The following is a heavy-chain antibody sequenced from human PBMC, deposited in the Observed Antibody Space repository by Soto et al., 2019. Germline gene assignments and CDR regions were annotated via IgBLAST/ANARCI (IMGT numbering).Heavy chain of an antibody. CDR1: GFSVSSDTHY. CDR2: IYSSGST. J-gene: IGHJ6*02. Sequence: XETLSLTCTVAGFSVSSDTHYWSWIRQPPGKRLEWIGFIYSSGSTNYNPSLKSRVTMSVDTSKNQFSLKLRSVIVADTAVYHCARFVRSCSGTTCYTRADVWGQGNTVTVSS. CDR3: ARFVRSCSGTTCYTRADV. D-gene: IGHD2-2*02. V-gene: IGHV4-61*01.